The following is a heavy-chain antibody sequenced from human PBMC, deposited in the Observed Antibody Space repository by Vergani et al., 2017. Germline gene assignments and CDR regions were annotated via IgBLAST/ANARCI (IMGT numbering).Heavy chain of an antibody. CDR2: ISWNSDSI. CDR3: AKGAQLRLNEEDYFDS. J-gene: IGHJ4*02. CDR1: GFTFNDYA. D-gene: IGHD5-24*01. V-gene: IGHV3-9*01. Sequence: EVQLVESGGGLVQPGRSLRLSCAASGFTFNDYAMHWVRQAPGKGLEWVSSISWNSDSIGYADSVKGRFTISRDNAKNSLYLQMNSLKTEDTALYYCAKGAQLRLNEEDYFDSWGQGALVTVSS.